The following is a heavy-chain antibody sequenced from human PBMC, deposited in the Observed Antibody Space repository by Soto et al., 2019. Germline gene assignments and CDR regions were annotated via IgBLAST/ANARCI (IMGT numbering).Heavy chain of an antibody. J-gene: IGHJ3*02. CDR3: ARSGGYDWNAFDI. CDR1: GGTFSSYA. CDR2: IIPIFGTA. D-gene: IGHD5-12*01. Sequence: PVKVCCEACGGTFSSYARSWLRHAPGQGLEWMGGIIPIFGTANYAQKFRGRVTITADKSTSTAYMELSSLRSEDTAVYYCARSGGYDWNAFDIWGQGTMVTVSS. V-gene: IGHV1-69*06.